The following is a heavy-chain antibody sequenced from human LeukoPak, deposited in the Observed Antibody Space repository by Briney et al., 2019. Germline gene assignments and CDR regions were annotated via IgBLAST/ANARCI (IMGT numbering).Heavy chain of an antibody. J-gene: IGHJ4*02. CDR3: VKDGSGSYYTYYFDY. Sequence: GGYLRLSCSASGFTFSRYAMHWVRQAPGKGLEYVSAISSNGGSTYYADSVKGRFTISRDNSKNTLYLQRSSLRTEDTAVYYCVKDGSGSYYTYYFDYWGQGTLVPVSS. CDR2: ISSNGGST. CDR1: GFTFSRYA. D-gene: IGHD3-10*01. V-gene: IGHV3-64D*06.